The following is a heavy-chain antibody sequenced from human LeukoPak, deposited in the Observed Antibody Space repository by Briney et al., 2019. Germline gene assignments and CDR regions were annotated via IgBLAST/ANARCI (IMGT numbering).Heavy chain of an antibody. J-gene: IGHJ3*02. D-gene: IGHD2-21*02. CDR3: ARDRIVVVTAIPHAFDI. CDR2: IIPIFGTA. V-gene: IGHV1-69*05. CDR1: GGTFSSYA. Sequence: SVKVSCKASGGTFSSYAISWVRQAPGQGLEWMGRIIPIFGTANYAQKFQGRVTITTDESTSTAYMELSSLRSEDTAVYYCARDRIVVVTAIPHAFDIWGQGTMVTVSS.